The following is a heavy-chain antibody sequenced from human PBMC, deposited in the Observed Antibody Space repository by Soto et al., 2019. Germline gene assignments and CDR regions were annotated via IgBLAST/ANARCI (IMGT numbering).Heavy chain of an antibody. D-gene: IGHD3-10*01. CDR3: ATSEAMVRGVMFDP. V-gene: IGHV1-24*01. J-gene: IGHJ5*02. CDR1: GYTLTELS. Sequence: ASVKVSCKVSGYTLTELSMHWVRQAPGKGLEWMGGFDPEDGETIYAQKFQGRVTMTEDTSTDTAYMELSSLRSEDTAVYYCATSEAMVRGVMFDPWGQGTLVTVSS. CDR2: FDPEDGET.